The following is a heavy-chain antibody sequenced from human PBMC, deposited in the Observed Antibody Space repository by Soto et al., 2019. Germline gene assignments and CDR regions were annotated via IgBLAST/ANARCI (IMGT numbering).Heavy chain of an antibody. CDR2: MNPNSGNT. D-gene: IGHD2-8*01. Sequence: ASVKVSCKASGYTFTSYDINWVRQATGQGLEWMGWMNPNSGNTGYAQKFQGRVTMTRNTSISTAYMELSSLRSEDTAVYYCARASGYCTNGVCYRADYWGQRSPVTVSS. CDR1: GYTFTSYD. CDR3: ARASGYCTNGVCYRADY. J-gene: IGHJ4*02. V-gene: IGHV1-8*01.